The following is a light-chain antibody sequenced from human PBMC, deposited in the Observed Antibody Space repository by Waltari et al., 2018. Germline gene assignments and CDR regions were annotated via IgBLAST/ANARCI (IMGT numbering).Light chain of an antibody. CDR3: QKSYNSPRT. Sequence: DIQMTESPASPSASVGDRVIIPCRASQSISNYLNWYQQKPGKAPKLLIYAASSLQSGVPSRFSGSGSGTDFTLTITSLQPEDFATYYCQKSYNSPRTFGQGTKVEVK. CDR1: QSISNY. CDR2: AAS. J-gene: IGKJ1*01. V-gene: IGKV1-39*01.